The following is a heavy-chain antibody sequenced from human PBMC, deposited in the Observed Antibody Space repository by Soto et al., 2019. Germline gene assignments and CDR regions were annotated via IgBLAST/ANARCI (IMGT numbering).Heavy chain of an antibody. D-gene: IGHD2-2*01. CDR1: GFTFSSYG. CDR2: ISYDGSNK. V-gene: IGHV3-30*18. J-gene: IGHJ6*02. Sequence: QVQLVESGGGVVQPGRSLRLSCAASGFTFSSYGMHWVRQAPGKGLEWVAVISYDGSNKYYADSVKGRLTISRDNSKNTLYLQMNSLRAEDTAVYYCAKDLRRLVPAAFPSRAGMDVWGQGTTVTVSS. CDR3: AKDLRRLVPAAFPSRAGMDV.